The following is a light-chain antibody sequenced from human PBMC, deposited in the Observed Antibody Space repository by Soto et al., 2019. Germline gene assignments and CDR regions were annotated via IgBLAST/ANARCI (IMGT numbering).Light chain of an antibody. Sequence: QSVLTQPPSVYGAPGQRVTISCTGSSSNIGAGYDVHWYQQLPGTAPKLLIYGNSNRPSGVPDRFSGSKSGTSASLAITGLLAEDEADYYCQSYDSSLSGDVVFGGGTKLTVL. CDR3: QSYDSSLSGDVV. J-gene: IGLJ2*01. V-gene: IGLV1-40*01. CDR2: GNS. CDR1: SSNIGAGYD.